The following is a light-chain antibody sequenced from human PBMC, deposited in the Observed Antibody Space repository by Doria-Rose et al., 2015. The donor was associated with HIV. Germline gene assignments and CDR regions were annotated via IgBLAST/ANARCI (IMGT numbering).Light chain of an antibody. CDR1: QSLLSTSSNY. CDR2: WAS. CDR3: QQYYDTPS. V-gene: IGKV4-1*01. J-gene: IGKJ3*01. Sequence: DIQVTQSPESLGMSLGERATLNCKSNQSLLSTSSNYLAWYQQKPGQPHKLLIYWASTRQSVFPARFSGSGSGTDFTLTISSLEAEDVAVYYCQQYYDTPSFGPGTTVDIK.